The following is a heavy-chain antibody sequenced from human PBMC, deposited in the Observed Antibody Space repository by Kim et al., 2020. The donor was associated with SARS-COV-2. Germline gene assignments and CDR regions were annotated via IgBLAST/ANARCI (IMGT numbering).Heavy chain of an antibody. Sequence: GGSLRLSCAASGFTFSSYAMSWVRQAPGKGLEWVSAISGSGGSTYYADSVKGRFTISRDNSKNTLYLQMNSLRAEDTAVYYCAKDDPTVTTNPTYYYYGMDVWGQGTTVTVSS. J-gene: IGHJ6*02. V-gene: IGHV3-23*01. CDR2: ISGSGGST. CDR1: GFTFSSYA. CDR3: AKDDPTVTTNPTYYYYGMDV. D-gene: IGHD4-17*01.